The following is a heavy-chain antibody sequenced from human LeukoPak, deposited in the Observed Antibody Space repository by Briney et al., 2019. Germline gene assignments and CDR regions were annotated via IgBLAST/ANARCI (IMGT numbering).Heavy chain of an antibody. D-gene: IGHD3-22*01. CDR1: GFTFSSYW. Sequence: GGSLRLSCAASGFTFSSYWMSWVRQSPGKGLEWVANIKQDGSEKYYVDSVKGRFTISRDNAKNSLYLQMNSLRAEDTAVYYCARGRVGYYDSSGYFDYWGQGTLVTVSS. V-gene: IGHV3-7*01. CDR2: IKQDGSEK. J-gene: IGHJ4*02. CDR3: ARGRVGYYDSSGYFDY.